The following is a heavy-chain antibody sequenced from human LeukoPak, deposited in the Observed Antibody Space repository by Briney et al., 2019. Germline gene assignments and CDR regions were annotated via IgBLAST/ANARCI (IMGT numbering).Heavy chain of an antibody. V-gene: IGHV3-66*01. D-gene: IGHD6-13*01. CDR1: GFTFSSYW. CDR2: IYSGGST. CDR3: ARMAAAGTRWFDP. Sequence: GGSLRLSCAASGFTFSSYWMSWVRQAPGKGLEWVSVIYSGGSTYYADSVKGRFTISRDNSKNTLYLQMNSLRAEDTAVYYCARMAAAGTRWFDPWGQGTLVTVSS. J-gene: IGHJ5*02.